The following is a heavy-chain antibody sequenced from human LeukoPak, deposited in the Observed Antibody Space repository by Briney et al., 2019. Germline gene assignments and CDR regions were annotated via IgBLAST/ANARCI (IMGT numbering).Heavy chain of an antibody. CDR3: ANSYTVTTSPFDY. D-gene: IGHD4-17*01. CDR1: GFTFSTYV. Sequence: GGSLRLSCAASGFTFSTYVMSWVRQTPGKGLEWVSTISNSGGSTYNADSVKGRCTISRDNSKNTLYLQMNSLRAEDTAVYFCANSYTVTTSPFDYWGQGTLVTVSS. CDR2: ISNSGGST. V-gene: IGHV3-23*01. J-gene: IGHJ4*02.